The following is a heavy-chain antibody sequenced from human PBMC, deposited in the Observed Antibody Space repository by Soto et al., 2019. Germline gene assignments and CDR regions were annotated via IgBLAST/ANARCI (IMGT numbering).Heavy chain of an antibody. D-gene: IGHD4-17*01. J-gene: IGHJ6*02. CDR2: ISYDGSNK. V-gene: IGHV3-30*18. Sequence: QVQLVESGGGVVQPGRSLRLSCAASGFTFSSYGMHWVRQAPGKGLEWVAVISYDGSNKYYADSVKGRFTISRDNSKNTLYLQMNSLRAEDTAVYYCAKEGDYDPDTYYYYYGMDVWGQGTTVTVSS. CDR1: GFTFSSYG. CDR3: AKEGDYDPDTYYYYYGMDV.